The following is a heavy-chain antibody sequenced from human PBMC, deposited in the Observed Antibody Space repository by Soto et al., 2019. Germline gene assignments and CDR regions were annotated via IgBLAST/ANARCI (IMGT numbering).Heavy chain of an antibody. CDR3: ARVGYSSDWYFSY. J-gene: IGHJ4*02. Sequence: QVQLVQSGTEVKKPGASLTVSCKASGYNFTSYDIIWVRQATGQGLEWMGWMHHKSGDRGYEKKFQGRVTMTRNTSMSTAYLELSSLRSEDTAVYYCARVGYSSDWYFSYWGQGTLDNVSS. CDR1: GYNFTSYD. CDR2: MHHKSGDR. D-gene: IGHD6-19*01. V-gene: IGHV1-8*01.